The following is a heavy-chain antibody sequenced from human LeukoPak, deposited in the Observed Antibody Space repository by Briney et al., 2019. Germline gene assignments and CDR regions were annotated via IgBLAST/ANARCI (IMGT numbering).Heavy chain of an antibody. Sequence: GGSLRLSYAASGFTFNNYWMSWVRQAPGKGLEWVANIKQDGSEKYYVGSVKGRFTISRDNAKDSPYLQMNSLRAEDTAVYYCARGLFDIWGQGTMVTVSS. CDR1: GFTFNNYW. J-gene: IGHJ3*02. CDR2: IKQDGSEK. V-gene: IGHV3-7*03. CDR3: ARGLFDI.